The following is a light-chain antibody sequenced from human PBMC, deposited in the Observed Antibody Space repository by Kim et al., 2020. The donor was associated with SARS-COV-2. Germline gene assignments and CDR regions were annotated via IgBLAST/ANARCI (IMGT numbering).Light chain of an antibody. V-gene: IGKV3-20*01. J-gene: IGKJ1*01. CDR2: GAS. CDR3: QQYHTSPWT. Sequence: SPGDRATLSCRASQSIASGYIAWYQQKPGQAPRLLIYGASNRATDIPFRFSASGSGTDFILTISRLEPEDFAVYHCQQYHTSPWTFGQGTKVDIK. CDR1: QSIASGY.